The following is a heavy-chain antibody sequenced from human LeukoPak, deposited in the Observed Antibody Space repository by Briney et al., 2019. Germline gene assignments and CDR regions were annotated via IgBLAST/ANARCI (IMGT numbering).Heavy chain of an antibody. CDR2: ISSSSSTI. CDR3: AKDAFSYNGVYDAFDI. V-gene: IGHV3-48*01. Sequence: GGSLRLSSAASGFTSSSYSMNWVRQAPGKGLEWVSYISSSSSTIYYADAVKGRFTISRDNSKDTLYLQMNSLKAEDTAVYYCAKDAFSYNGVYDAFDIWGQGTMVTVSS. D-gene: IGHD3-3*01. J-gene: IGHJ3*02. CDR1: GFTSSSYS.